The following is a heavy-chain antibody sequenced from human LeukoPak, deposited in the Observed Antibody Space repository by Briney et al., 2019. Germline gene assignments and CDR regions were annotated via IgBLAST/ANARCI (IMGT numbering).Heavy chain of an antibody. Sequence: GGSLRLSCAASGFTFSTYEMNWVRQAPGKGLEWVSHISSSGSTTYYADSVKGRFTISGDNAKNSLYLQMNSLRAEDTAVYYRASPQYYFDYWGQGTLVTVSS. CDR1: GFTFSTYE. CDR2: ISSSGSTT. V-gene: IGHV3-48*03. D-gene: IGHD5-24*01. CDR3: ASPQYYFDY. J-gene: IGHJ4*02.